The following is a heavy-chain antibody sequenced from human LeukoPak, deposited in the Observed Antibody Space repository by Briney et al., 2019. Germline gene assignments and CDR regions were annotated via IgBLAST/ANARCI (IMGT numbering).Heavy chain of an antibody. D-gene: IGHD3-10*01. CDR3: AKERGRGYYGSGSYWRGTFDY. J-gene: IGHJ4*02. V-gene: IGHV1-8*01. CDR2: MNPNSGNT. Sequence: ASVKVSCKASGYTFTSYDINWVRQATGQGLEWMGWMNPNSGNTGYAQKFQGRVTMTRNTSISTAYMELSSLRSEDTAVYYCAKERGRGYYGSGSYWRGTFDYWGQGTLVTVSS. CDR1: GYTFTSYD.